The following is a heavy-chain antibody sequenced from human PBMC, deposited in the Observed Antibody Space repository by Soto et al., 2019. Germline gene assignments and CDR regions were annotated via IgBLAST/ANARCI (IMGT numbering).Heavy chain of an antibody. Sequence: QVQLQESGPGLVKPSETLSLTCTVSGGSIGSHYWSWIRQPPGEGLEWIGRASYSGSPSYNPSLNSRVTISIDTSNNQFSRTLTSGTAADTAVYSCARQWGVDYWGQGGLVTVSS. CDR2: ASYSGSP. J-gene: IGHJ4*02. D-gene: IGHD3-16*01. CDR1: GGSIGSHY. CDR3: ARQWGVDY. V-gene: IGHV4-59*08.